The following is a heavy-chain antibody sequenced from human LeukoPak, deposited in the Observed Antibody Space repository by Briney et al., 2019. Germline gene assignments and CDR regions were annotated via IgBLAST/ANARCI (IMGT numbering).Heavy chain of an antibody. CDR1: GFTVSSNY. CDR3: AREAYYDSSGYIP. D-gene: IGHD3-22*01. V-gene: IGHV3-66*01. CDR2: IYSGGST. Sequence: GGSLRLSCAASGFTVSSNYMSWVRQAPGKGLEWVSVIYSGGSTYYADSVKGRFTISRDNSMNTLYLQMNSLRAEDTAVYYCAREAYYDSSGYIPWGQGTLVTVSS. J-gene: IGHJ5*02.